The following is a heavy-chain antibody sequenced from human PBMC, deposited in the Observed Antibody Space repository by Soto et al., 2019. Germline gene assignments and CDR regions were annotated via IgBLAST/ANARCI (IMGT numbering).Heavy chain of an antibody. CDR2: IYYSGST. CDR1: GGSISSSSYY. J-gene: IGHJ6*02. V-gene: IGHV4-39*07. D-gene: IGHD3-3*01. CDR3: ARGTPYYDFWSGSSSYYYGMDV. Sequence: SETLSLPCTVSGGSISSSSYYWGWIRQPPGKGLEWIGSIYYSGSTYYNPSLKSRVTISVDTSKNQFSLKLSSVTAADTAVYYCARGTPYYDFWSGSSSYYYGMDVWGQGTTVTVSS.